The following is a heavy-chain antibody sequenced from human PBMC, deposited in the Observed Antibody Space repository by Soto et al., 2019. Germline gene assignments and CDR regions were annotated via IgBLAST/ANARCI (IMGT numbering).Heavy chain of an antibody. CDR3: ARYRAEARYYYYYGMDV. CDR2: ISAYNGNT. CDR1: GYTFTSYG. Sequence: RASVKVSCKASGYTFTSYGISWVRQAPGRGLEWMGWISAYNGNTNYAQKLQGRVTMTTDTSTSTAYMELRSLRSDDTAVYYCARYRAEARYYYYYGMDVWGQGTTVTVSS. J-gene: IGHJ6*02. D-gene: IGHD1-26*01. V-gene: IGHV1-18*01.